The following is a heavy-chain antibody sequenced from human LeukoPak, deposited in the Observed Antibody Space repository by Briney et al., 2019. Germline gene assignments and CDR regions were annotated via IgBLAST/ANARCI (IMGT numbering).Heavy chain of an antibody. CDR1: GGSISSYY. CDR2: IYYSGST. J-gene: IGHJ4*02. CDR3: ARMAAAKSAALDY. V-gene: IGHV4-59*01. D-gene: IGHD6-13*01. Sequence: NPSETLSLTCTVSGGSISSYYWGWIRQPPGKGLEWIGYIYYSGSTNYNPSLKSRVTISVDTSKNQFSLKLSSVTAADTAVYYCARMAAAKSAALDYWGQGTLVTVSS.